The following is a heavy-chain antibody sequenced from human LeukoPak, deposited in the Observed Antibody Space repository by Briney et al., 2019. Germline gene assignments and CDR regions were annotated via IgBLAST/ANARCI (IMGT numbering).Heavy chain of an antibody. V-gene: IGHV3-74*01. Sequence: AESLRLSCAASGFTFSSYWMHWVRQAPGKGLVWVSRINSNGSSTSYADSVKGRFTISRDNSKNTLYLQMNSLRAEDTAVYYCARGSEDGDYEDYFDYWGQGTLVTVSS. CDR1: GFTFSSYW. CDR3: ARGSEDGDYEDYFDY. J-gene: IGHJ4*02. D-gene: IGHD4-17*01. CDR2: INSNGSST.